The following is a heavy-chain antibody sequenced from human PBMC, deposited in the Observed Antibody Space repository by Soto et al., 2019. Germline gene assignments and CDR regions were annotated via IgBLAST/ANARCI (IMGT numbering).Heavy chain of an antibody. D-gene: IGHD6-6*01. CDR2: IPGSGGST. V-gene: IGHV3-23*01. Sequence: QTGGSLRLSCAASGFTFSSYAMSWVRQSPGKGLEWVSAIPGSGGSTYYAGSVKGRFTISRDNSKNTLYLQMNSLGVEDTAVYYCAKIGSSSSVSLPLVLLDYWGQGALVTVSS. CDR3: AKIGSSSSVSLPLVLLDY. CDR1: GFTFSSYA. J-gene: IGHJ4*02.